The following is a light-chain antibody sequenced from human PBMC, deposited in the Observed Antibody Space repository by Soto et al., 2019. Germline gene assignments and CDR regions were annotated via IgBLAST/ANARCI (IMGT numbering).Light chain of an antibody. J-gene: IGLJ1*01. Sequence: QSALTQPASVSGSPGQPITISCTGTSSDVGYHNYVSWYRHHPGKAPRLMIYEVNNRPSGVSNRFSGSKSGNTASLTISGLQAEDEADYYCSSCTSSSTLLYVFGTGTKVTVL. V-gene: IGLV2-14*01. CDR2: EVN. CDR3: SSCTSSSTLLYV. CDR1: SSDVGYHNY.